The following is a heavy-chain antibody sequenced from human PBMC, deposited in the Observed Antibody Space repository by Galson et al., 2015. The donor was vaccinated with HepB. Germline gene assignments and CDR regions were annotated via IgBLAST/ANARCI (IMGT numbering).Heavy chain of an antibody. D-gene: IGHD6-19*01. CDR1: GDSVSSNSAA. J-gene: IGHJ6*02. Sequence: CAISGDSVSSNSAAWNWIRQSPSRGLEWLGRTYYRSKWYNDYAVSVKSRITINPDTSKNQFSLQLNSVTPEDTAVYYCARDSTSVAGLDPFYYYYGMDVWGQGTTFTVSS. CDR3: ARDSTSVAGLDPFYYYYGMDV. CDR2: TYYRSKWYN. V-gene: IGHV6-1*01.